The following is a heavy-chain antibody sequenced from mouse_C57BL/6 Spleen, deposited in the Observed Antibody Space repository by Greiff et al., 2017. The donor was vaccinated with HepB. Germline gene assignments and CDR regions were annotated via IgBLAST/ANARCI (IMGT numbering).Heavy chain of an antibody. Sequence: EVKVVESGGGLVKPGGSLKLSCAASGFTFSDYGMHWVRQAPEKGLEWVAYISSGSSTIYYADTVKGRFTISRDNAKNTLFLQMTSLRSEDTAMYYCARGYYDYGWYFDVWGTGTTVTVSS. CDR2: ISSGSSTI. CDR3: ARGYYDYGWYFDV. D-gene: IGHD2-4*01. CDR1: GFTFSDYG. J-gene: IGHJ1*03. V-gene: IGHV5-17*01.